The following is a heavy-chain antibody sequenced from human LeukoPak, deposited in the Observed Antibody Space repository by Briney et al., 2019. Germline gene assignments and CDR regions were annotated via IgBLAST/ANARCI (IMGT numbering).Heavy chain of an antibody. V-gene: IGHV4-4*07. CDR2: IYTSGST. D-gene: IGHD3-22*01. CDR1: GGSISSYY. J-gene: IGHJ3*02. CDR3: ASLLYYDSPDDAFDI. Sequence: SETLSLTCTVSGGSISSYYWSWIRQPAGKGLEWIGRIYTSGSTYYNPSLKSRVTISVDTSKNQFSLKLSSVTAADTAVYYCASLLYYDSPDDAFDIWGQGTMVTVSS.